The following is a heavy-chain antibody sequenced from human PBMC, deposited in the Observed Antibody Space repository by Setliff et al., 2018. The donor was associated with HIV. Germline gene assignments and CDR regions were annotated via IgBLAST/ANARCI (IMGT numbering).Heavy chain of an antibody. CDR1: GGSFSGYY. CDR2: INHSGST. V-gene: IGHV4-34*01. CDR3: ARGRMGYYGSGSYLP. D-gene: IGHD3-10*01. J-gene: IGHJ5*02. Sequence: PSETLSLTCAVYGGSFSGYYWSWVRQPPGKGLEWIGEINHSGSTNSNPSLKSRVTISADTSKNQFSLKLTSVTAADTAVYYCARGRMGYYGSGSYLPWGQGMLVT.